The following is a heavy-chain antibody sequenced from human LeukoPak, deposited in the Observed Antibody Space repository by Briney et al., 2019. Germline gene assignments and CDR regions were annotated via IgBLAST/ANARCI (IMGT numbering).Heavy chain of an antibody. V-gene: IGHV3-66*01. J-gene: IGHJ4*02. D-gene: IGHD3-10*01. Sequence: GGSLRLSCAASGFTVSSNFMSWVRQAPGKGLEWVSVLYSTGRTNYADSVKGRFIISRDNSKNTLNLQMNSLRDEDTAVYYCARENGRGVISPYFDYWGQGILVIVSS. CDR2: LYSTGRT. CDR3: ARENGRGVISPYFDY. CDR1: GFTVSSNF.